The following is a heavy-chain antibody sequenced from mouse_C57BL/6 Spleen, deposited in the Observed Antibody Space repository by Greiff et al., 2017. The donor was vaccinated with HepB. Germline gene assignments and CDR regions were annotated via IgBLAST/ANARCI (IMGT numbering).Heavy chain of an antibody. J-gene: IGHJ4*01. CDR3: ARERTVVDDYAMDY. Sequence: QVQLKQPGAELVKPGASVKLSCKASGYTFTSYWMHWVKQRPGQGLEWIGMIHPNSGSTNYNEKFKSKATLTVDKSSSTAYMQLSSLTSEDSAVYDCARERTVVDDYAMDYWGQGTSVTVSS. V-gene: IGHV1-64*01. CDR2: IHPNSGST. CDR1: GYTFTSYW. D-gene: IGHD1-1*01.